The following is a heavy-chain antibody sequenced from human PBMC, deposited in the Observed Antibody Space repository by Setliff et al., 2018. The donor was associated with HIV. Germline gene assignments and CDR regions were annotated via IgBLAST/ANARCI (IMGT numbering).Heavy chain of an antibody. D-gene: IGHD6-19*01. CDR2: IYYNGNT. CDR3: ARDGVPGTAVAGTNLF. CDR1: GASFIRSRYY. J-gene: IGHJ4*02. V-gene: IGHV4-61*01. Sequence: SETLSLTCTVSGASFIRSRYYWSWIRQPPGKGLEWIGYIYYNGNTNYSPSLKSRVTISVDSSKNQFSLKLSSVTAEDTAVFYCARDGVPGTAVAGTNLFWGQGTLVTVSS.